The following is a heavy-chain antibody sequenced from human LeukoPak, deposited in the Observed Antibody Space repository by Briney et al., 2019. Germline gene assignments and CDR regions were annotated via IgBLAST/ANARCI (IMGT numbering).Heavy chain of an antibody. D-gene: IGHD3-10*01. CDR2: VSYDESDK. J-gene: IGHJ4*02. V-gene: IGHV3-30*04. Sequence: GRSLRLSCAASGFTFNNYAMNWVRQAPGKGLEWVAVVSYDESDKYYADSVKGRFTISRDNSKNTLYLQMNSLRAEDTAVYYCAKDGVTMVRGVMYYFDYWGQGTLVTVSS. CDR3: AKDGVTMVRGVMYYFDY. CDR1: GFTFNNYA.